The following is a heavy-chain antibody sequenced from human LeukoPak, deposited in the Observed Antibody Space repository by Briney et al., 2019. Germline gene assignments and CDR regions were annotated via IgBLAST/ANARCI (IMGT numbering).Heavy chain of an antibody. CDR3: AKAGIWPDYYFDY. V-gene: IGHV3-23*01. CDR1: GFTFSSYA. J-gene: IGHJ4*02. Sequence: GGSLRLSCAASGFTFSSYAVSWVRQAPGKGLEWVSAISGSGGSTYYADSVKGRFTISRDNSKNTLYLQMNSLRAEDTAVYYCAKAGIWPDYYFDYWGQGTLVTVSS. D-gene: IGHD2/OR15-2a*01. CDR2: ISGSGGST.